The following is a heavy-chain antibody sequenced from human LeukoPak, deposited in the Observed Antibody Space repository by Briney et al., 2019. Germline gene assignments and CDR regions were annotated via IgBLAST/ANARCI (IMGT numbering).Heavy chain of an antibody. CDR2: IWYDGSNK. Sequence: PGRSLRLSCAASGFTFGSYGMHWVRQAPGKGLEWVAVIWYDGSNKYYADSVKGRFTISRDNSKNTLYLQMNSLRAEDTAVYYCAKGSEDSSGYPEDYFDYWGQGTLVTVSS. CDR1: GFTFGSYG. J-gene: IGHJ4*02. D-gene: IGHD3-22*01. CDR3: AKGSEDSSGYPEDYFDY. V-gene: IGHV3-33*06.